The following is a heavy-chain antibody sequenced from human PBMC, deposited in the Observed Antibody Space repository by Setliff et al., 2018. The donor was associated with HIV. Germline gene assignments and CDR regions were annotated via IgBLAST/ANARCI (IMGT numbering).Heavy chain of an antibody. D-gene: IGHD2-21*02. CDR2: INHSGST. CDR1: GGSINTNSFY. V-gene: IGHV4-39*07. Sequence: SETLSLTCIVSGGSINTNSFYWAWIRQSPGKGLEWLGEINHSGSTNYNPSLKSRVTISVDTSKNQFSLMLGSMTAADTAVYYCARERLPRLGFDYWGQGTLVTVSS. CDR3: ARERLPRLGFDY. J-gene: IGHJ4*02.